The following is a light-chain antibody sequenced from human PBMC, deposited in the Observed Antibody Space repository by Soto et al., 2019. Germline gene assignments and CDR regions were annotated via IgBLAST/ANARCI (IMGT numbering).Light chain of an antibody. Sequence: EIVLTQSPGTLSLSPGERATLSCRASQSVSSSYLAWYQQKPGQAHRLLIYRTSNRATGIPDRFSGSASGTDFTLTISRLETEEFAVYFCQQYSDLPMTFGQGTRLEIK. J-gene: IGKJ5*01. V-gene: IGKV3-20*01. CDR2: RTS. CDR1: QSVSSSY. CDR3: QQYSDLPMT.